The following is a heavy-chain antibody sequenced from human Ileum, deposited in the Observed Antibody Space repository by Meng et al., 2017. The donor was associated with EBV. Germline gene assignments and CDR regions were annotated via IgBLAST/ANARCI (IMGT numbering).Heavy chain of an antibody. Sequence: QVQLQESRPGLVQPSXXLSLLCAVPGRSINGGNYYWSWIRQPPGKGLEWIGYIYYSGNTYYNPSLKSRVTISVDTSKNQFSLNLNSVTAADTAVHYCARDGGGGSGSYYRWFESWGPGTLVTVSS. CDR1: GRSINGGNYY. J-gene: IGHJ5*01. D-gene: IGHD3-10*01. CDR2: IYYSGNT. CDR3: ARDGGGGSGSYYRWFES. V-gene: IGHV4-30-4*01.